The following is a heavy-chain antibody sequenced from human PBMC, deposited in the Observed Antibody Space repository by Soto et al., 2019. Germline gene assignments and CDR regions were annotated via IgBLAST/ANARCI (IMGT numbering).Heavy chain of an antibody. V-gene: IGHV1-18*04. CDR1: GYTFTSYG. CDR3: ASDIDHSSGWPSPFDY. Sequence: QVQLVQSGAEVKKPGASVKVSCKASGYTFTSYGISWVRQAPGQGLEWMGWISAYNGNTNYARKLQGRVTMTTDTPTSTAYMELRSLRSDDTAVYYCASDIDHSSGWPSPFDYWGQGTLVPVSS. J-gene: IGHJ4*02. CDR2: ISAYNGNT. D-gene: IGHD6-19*01.